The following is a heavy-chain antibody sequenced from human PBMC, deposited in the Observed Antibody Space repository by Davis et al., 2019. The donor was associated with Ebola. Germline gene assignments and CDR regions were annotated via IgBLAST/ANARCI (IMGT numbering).Heavy chain of an antibody. CDR3: AKAAGRHYYYGMDV. Sequence: GESLKIPCAAPGFTLSGCAMHWVRQAPGKGLEWVGRIRSKANSYATAYAASVKGRFTISRDDSKNTAYLQMNSLKTEDTAVYYCAKAAGRHYYYGMDVWGQGTTVTVSS. J-gene: IGHJ6*02. V-gene: IGHV3-73*01. D-gene: IGHD6-13*01. CDR2: IRSKANSYAT. CDR1: GFTLSGCA.